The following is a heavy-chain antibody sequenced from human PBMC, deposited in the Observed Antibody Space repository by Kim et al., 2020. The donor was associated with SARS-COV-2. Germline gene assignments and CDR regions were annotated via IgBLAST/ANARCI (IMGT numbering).Heavy chain of an antibody. CDR3: ASSEGNYDILTGYYSAFDI. J-gene: IGHJ3*02. D-gene: IGHD3-9*01. CDR1: GYSFTSYW. CDR2: IYPGDSDT. Sequence: GESLKISCKGSGYSFTSYWIGWVRQMPGKGLEWMGIIYPGDSDTRYSPSFQGQVTISADKSISTAYLQWSSLKASDTAMYYCASSEGNYDILTGYYSAFDIWGQGTMVTVSS. V-gene: IGHV5-51*01.